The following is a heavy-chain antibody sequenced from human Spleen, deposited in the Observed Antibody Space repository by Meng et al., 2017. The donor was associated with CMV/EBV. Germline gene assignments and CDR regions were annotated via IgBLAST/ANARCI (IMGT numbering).Heavy chain of an antibody. CDR2: ISWDGGST. D-gene: IGHD4-11*01. Sequence: GESLKISCAASGFTFDDYTMHWVRQAPGKGLEWVSLISWDGGSTYYADSVKGRFTISRDNAKNSLYLQMNSLRAEDTAVYYCARKGPNTMTTLYYYYYGMDVWGQGTTVTVSS. CDR3: ARKGPNTMTTLYYYYYGMDV. J-gene: IGHJ6*02. CDR1: GFTFDDYT. V-gene: IGHV3-43*01.